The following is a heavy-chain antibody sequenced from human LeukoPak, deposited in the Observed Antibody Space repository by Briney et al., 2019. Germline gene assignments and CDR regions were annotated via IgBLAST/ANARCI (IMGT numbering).Heavy chain of an antibody. D-gene: IGHD5-18*01. CDR1: GFTFSDTW. V-gene: IGHV3-74*01. J-gene: IGHJ4*02. CDR3: ARDRIQLWSLDC. CDR2: IRSDGSDT. Sequence: PGGSLRLSCAASGFTFSDTWMHWVRQAPGKGLVWVSRIRSDGSDTRYAESVKGRFTISRDNAKNSLYLQMNSLRAEDTAVYYCARDRIQLWSLDCWGQGTLVTVSS.